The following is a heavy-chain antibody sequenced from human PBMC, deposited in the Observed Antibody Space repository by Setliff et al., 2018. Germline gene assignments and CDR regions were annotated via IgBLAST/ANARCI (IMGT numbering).Heavy chain of an antibody. CDR1: GYTFTSYA. V-gene: IGHV1-3*01. Sequence: GASVKVSCKASGYTFTSYAMHWVRQAPGQRLEWMGWINAGNGNTKYSQKFQGRVTITRDTSASTAYMELSSLRSEDTAVYYCARGSRGGWYSSYYFDYWGQGTLVTVSS. CDR3: ARGSRGGWYSSYYFDY. D-gene: IGHD1-26*01. CDR2: INAGNGNT. J-gene: IGHJ4*02.